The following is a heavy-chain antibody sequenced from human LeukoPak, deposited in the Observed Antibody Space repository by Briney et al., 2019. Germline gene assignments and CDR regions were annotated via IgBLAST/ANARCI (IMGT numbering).Heavy chain of an antibody. Sequence: QPGGSLRLSCAASGFTFSSYWMSWVRQAPGKGLEWVANIKQDGSEKYYVDSVKGRFTISRDNAKNSLYLQMNSLRAEDTAVYYCARGGGGHYYDSSGYHYFGYFQHWGQGTLVTVSS. V-gene: IGHV3-7*01. CDR2: IKQDGSEK. J-gene: IGHJ1*01. D-gene: IGHD3-22*01. CDR1: GFTFSSYW. CDR3: ARGGGGHYYDSSGYHYFGYFQH.